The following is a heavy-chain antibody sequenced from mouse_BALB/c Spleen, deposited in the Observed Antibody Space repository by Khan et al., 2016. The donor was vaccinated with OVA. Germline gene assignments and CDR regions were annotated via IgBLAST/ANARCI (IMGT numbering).Heavy chain of an antibody. Sequence: VQLQESGPGLVKPSQSLSLTCTATGYSITSNYAWNWIRQLPGNKLELVCYITYSGSTNYNPSLKSRISITRDTSTNTFSLQLNCVTTEDTATYYDARGNYYGYAMDYWGQGTSLTVSS. CDR3: ARGNYYGYAMDY. V-gene: IGHV3-2*02. CDR1: GYSITSNYA. J-gene: IGHJ4*01. CDR2: ITYSGST. D-gene: IGHD1-1*01.